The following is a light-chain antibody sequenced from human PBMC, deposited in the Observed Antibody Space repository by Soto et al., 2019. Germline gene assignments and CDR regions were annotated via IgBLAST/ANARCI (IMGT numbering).Light chain of an antibody. CDR3: SSYTSSSTLYV. CDR2: EVS. CDR1: SSDVGVYNY. Sequence: QSVLTQPPSASGSPGQSVTISCTGTSSDVGVYNYVSWYQQHPGKAPKLMIYEVSKRPSGVSNRFSGSKSGNTASLTISGLQAEDEADYYCSSYTSSSTLYVFGTGTKLTV. J-gene: IGLJ1*01. V-gene: IGLV2-14*01.